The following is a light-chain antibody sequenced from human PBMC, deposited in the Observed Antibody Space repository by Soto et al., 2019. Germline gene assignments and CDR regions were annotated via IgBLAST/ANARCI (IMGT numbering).Light chain of an antibody. CDR1: QSVGRK. Sequence: EIEMTQSPATLSVSPGEIATLSCRSSQSVGRKLAWYQQKPGQAPRLLIYDASNRAMGVPARCSGSGSGTEFPLTLSGLQSEDVAVYHCQQYDIWPPWTFGQGNKVEI. CDR2: DAS. V-gene: IGKV3-15*01. J-gene: IGKJ1*01. CDR3: QQYDIWPPWT.